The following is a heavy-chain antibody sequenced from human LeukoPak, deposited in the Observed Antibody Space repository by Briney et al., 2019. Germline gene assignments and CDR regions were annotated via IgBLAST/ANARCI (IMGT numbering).Heavy chain of an antibody. D-gene: IGHD2-15*01. V-gene: IGHV3-48*01. CDR1: GFTLSSYS. CDR3: ALGYCSGGRCYHDAFDL. J-gene: IGHJ3*01. Sequence: GGSLRLSCTGSGFTLSSYSMNWVRQAPGAGLEWISYISKNGGIIYYADSVKGRFTVSRDRASDSVYLQMNSPRVEDTAVYYCALGYCSGGRCYHDAFDLWGQGTAVAVSS. CDR2: ISKNGGII.